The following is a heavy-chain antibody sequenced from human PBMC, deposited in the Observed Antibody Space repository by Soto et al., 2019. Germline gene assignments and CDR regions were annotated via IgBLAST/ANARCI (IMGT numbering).Heavy chain of an antibody. V-gene: IGHV3-15*01. CDR3: TRGSYQGNYYYYGMDV. CDR2: IKSKTDGGTR. D-gene: IGHD1-26*01. CDR1: GFTFGNAW. Sequence: GGSLRLSCAASGFTFGNAWMSWVRQVPGKGLEWVGRIKSKTDGGTRDYAAPVKGRFTISREDSKKTLYLQMSSLKAEDTGVYYCTRGSYQGNYYYYGMDVWGQGTTVTVSS. J-gene: IGHJ6*02.